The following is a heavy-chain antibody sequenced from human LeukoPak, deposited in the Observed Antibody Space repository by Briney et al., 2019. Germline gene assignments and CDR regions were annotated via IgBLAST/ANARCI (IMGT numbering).Heavy chain of an antibody. V-gene: IGHV3-33*01. D-gene: IGHD2-15*01. Sequence: GGSLRLSCAASGFTFSSYGMHWARQAPGKGLEWVAVIWYDGSNKYYADSVKGRFTISRDNSKNTLYLQMNSLRAEDTAVYYCASVGYCSGGSCYSEAFDIWGQGTMVTVSS. J-gene: IGHJ3*02. CDR3: ASVGYCSGGSCYSEAFDI. CDR1: GFTFSSYG. CDR2: IWYDGSNK.